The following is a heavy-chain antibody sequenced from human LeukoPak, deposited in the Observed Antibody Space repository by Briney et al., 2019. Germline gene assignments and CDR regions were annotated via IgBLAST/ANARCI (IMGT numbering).Heavy chain of an antibody. CDR1: GFTFSSYA. D-gene: IGHD3-22*01. CDR2: ISGSGGST. Sequence: GGSLRLSCAASGFTFSSYAMGWVRQTPGKGLEWVSAISGSGGSTYYADSVKGRFTISRDNSKNTLYLQMNSLRAEDTAVYYCAKGYYYDSSGYLGDGMDVWGQGTTVTVSS. J-gene: IGHJ6*02. CDR3: AKGYYYDSSGYLGDGMDV. V-gene: IGHV3-23*01.